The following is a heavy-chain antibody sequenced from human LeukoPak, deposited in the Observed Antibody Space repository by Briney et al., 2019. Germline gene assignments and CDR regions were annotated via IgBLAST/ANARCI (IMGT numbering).Heavy chain of an antibody. CDR1: GFTFSNYW. CDR3: ARMRSSAFDI. V-gene: IGHV3-7*01. D-gene: IGHD3-16*02. CDR2: IKQDGSEK. Sequence: GGSLRLSCVASGFTFSNYWMSWVRQAPGKGLEWVANIKQDGSEKYYVDSVKGRFTISRDNAKNSLYLQMNSLRAEDTALYYCARMRSSAFDIWGQGTMVTVSS. J-gene: IGHJ3*02.